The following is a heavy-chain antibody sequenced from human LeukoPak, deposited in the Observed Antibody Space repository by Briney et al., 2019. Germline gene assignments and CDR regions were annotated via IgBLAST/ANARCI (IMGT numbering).Heavy chain of an antibody. CDR2: ISLSGST. J-gene: IGHJ4*02. D-gene: IGHD5-12*01. CDR1: GGSLSGSY. V-gene: IGHV4-34*01. CDR3: ARLSVRSGYDYFDY. Sequence: SETLSLTCAVHGGSLSGSYWSWIRQSPGAGLEWIGEISLSGSTNSNPSLKSRVTISLDTSKNQFSLILKSVTAADTAVYYCARLSVRSGYDYFDYWGQGTLVTVSS.